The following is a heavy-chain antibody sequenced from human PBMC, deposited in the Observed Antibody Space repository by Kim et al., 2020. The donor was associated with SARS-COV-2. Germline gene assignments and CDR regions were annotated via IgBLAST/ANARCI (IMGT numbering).Heavy chain of an antibody. D-gene: IGHD2-21*01. J-gene: IGHJ6*02. CDR3: ARVGSAYTNCYILQSCLTYYYGLDV. V-gene: IGHV4-34*01. CDR1: GGSFSDYN. CDR2: INHVGST. Sequence: SETLSLTCAAYGGSFSDYNWNWIRQSPGKGLEWIGEINHVGSTNYNPSLKSRVTISVDASKSQFALNLRSVTAADTAVYYCARVGSAYTNCYILQSCLTYYYGLDVGGQGTTVAVSS.